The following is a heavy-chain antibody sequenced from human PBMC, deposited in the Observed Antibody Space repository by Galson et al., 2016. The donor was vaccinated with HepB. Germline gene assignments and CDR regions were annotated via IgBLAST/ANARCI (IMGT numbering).Heavy chain of an antibody. V-gene: IGHV2-70*01. J-gene: IGHJ4*02. CDR3: ARNYYDSSGYYNEFDY. D-gene: IGHD3-22*01. Sequence: PALVKPTQTLTLTCASSGFSLNTRGMCVSWIRQPPGKALEWLALIDWDDDKYYSTSLKTRLTISKDTSKNQVVLTMTNMDPVDTDTYYCARNYYDSSGYYNEFDYWGQGTLVTVSS. CDR1: GFSLNTRGMC. CDR2: IDWDDDK.